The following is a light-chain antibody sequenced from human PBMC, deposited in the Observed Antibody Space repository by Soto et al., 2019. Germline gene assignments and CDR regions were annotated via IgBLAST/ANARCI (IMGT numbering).Light chain of an antibody. CDR1: QSVNNN. Sequence: VMTQSPGTLSVSPGERATLSCRASQSVNNNLAWYQQKPGQAPRLLIYASSIRATGIPARFSGSGSGTEFTLTISSLQSEDFAVYHCQKYYDGPPWTFGQGTKVEVK. CDR2: ASS. V-gene: IGKV3-15*01. CDR3: QKYYDGPPWT. J-gene: IGKJ1*01.